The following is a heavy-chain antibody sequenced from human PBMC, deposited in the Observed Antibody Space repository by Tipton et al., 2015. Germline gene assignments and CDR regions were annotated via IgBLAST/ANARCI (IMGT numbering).Heavy chain of an antibody. J-gene: IGHJ4*02. Sequence: TLSLTCAVSAYSISTDYYWGWIRQPPGKGLEWIGSILHRGTTYYNPSLRSRVSLSIDTSSNQFSLSLTSVTASDTAVYYCARARGRHGGLFDSWGQGTLVTVSS. V-gene: IGHV4-38-2*01. CDR3: ARARGRHGGLFDS. CDR1: AYSISTDYY. CDR2: ILHRGTT. D-gene: IGHD4-23*01.